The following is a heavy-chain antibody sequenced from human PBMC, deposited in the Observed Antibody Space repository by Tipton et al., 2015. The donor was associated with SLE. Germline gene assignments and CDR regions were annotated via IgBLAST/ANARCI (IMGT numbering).Heavy chain of an antibody. Sequence: TLSLTCAVSGYSISSGYYWGWIRQLPGKGLEWIGSLYHSGSTSHNPFLKSRVTISVDTPKNQFSLKLSSVTAADTAVYCCARERGDYGNYFDYWSQGTLVTVSS. D-gene: IGHD4-17*01. J-gene: IGHJ4*02. CDR2: LYHSGST. V-gene: IGHV4-38-2*02. CDR1: GYSISSGYY. CDR3: ARERGDYGNYFDY.